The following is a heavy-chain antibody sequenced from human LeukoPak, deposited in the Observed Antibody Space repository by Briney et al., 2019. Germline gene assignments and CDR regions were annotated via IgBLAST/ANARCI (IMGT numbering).Heavy chain of an antibody. D-gene: IGHD5-12*01. J-gene: IGHJ4*02. Sequence: GGSLRLSCAASGFTFSSYSMNWVRQAPGKGLEWVSYISSSGRTIYYADSVKGRFTISRDNAKNSLYLQMNSLRAEDTAVYYCARGFSGYSWYLDYWGQGTLVTVSS. CDR1: GFTFSSYS. CDR3: ARGFSGYSWYLDY. V-gene: IGHV3-48*04. CDR2: ISSSGRTI.